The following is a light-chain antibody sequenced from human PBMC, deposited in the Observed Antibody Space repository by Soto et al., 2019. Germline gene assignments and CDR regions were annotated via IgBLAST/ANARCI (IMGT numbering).Light chain of an antibody. CDR3: QQHNGWPLT. CDR2: DAF. Sequence: IVLTQSPATLSLSPGGRAILSCRASQNVGYDLAWYQQKPGQAPRLLISDAFNRATGIPARFSGSGSGTDFTLTISSLEPEDFAVYYCQQHNGWPLTFGGGTKVEI. V-gene: IGKV3-11*01. J-gene: IGKJ4*01. CDR1: QNVGYD.